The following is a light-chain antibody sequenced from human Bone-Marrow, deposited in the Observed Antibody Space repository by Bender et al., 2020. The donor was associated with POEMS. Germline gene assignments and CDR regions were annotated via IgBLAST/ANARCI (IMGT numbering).Light chain of an antibody. CDR1: TSTFRTYL. V-gene: IGLV1-44*01. Sequence: QSVLTQPPSASATPGQRITISCSGSTSTFRTYLVNWYQQFPGTAPKLLIHTNNQRPSGVSSRFSGSKSGNTAFLTISRLQAEDEADYHCISYTSAGTWVFGGGTTLTV. J-gene: IGLJ3*02. CDR2: TNN. CDR3: ISYTSAGTWV.